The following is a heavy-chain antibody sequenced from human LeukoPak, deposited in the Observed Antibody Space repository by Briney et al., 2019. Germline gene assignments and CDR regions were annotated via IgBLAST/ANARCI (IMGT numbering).Heavy chain of an antibody. CDR2: IYYSGST. J-gene: IGHJ6*03. CDR3: ARLTPFYCYDSSGRDYYYMDV. Sequence: SETLSLTCTVSGGSISSSSSYWGWIRQPPGKGLEWIGSIYYSGSTYNNPSLKSRVTISVDMSKNQFSLKLSSVTAADTAVYYCARLTPFYCYDSSGRDYYYMDVWGKGTTATVSS. CDR1: GGSISSSSSY. V-gene: IGHV4-39*01. D-gene: IGHD3-22*01.